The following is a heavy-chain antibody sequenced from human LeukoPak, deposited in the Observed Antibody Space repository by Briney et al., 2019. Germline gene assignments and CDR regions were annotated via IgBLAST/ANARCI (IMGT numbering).Heavy chain of an antibody. Sequence: PSETLSLTCAVYGGSFSGYYWSWIRQPPGKGLEWIGEINHSGSTNYNPSLKSRVTISVDTSKNQFSLKLSSVTAADTAVYYCARDSYSSDYNWFDPWGQGTLVTVSS. D-gene: IGHD6-25*01. CDR1: GGSFSGYY. V-gene: IGHV4-34*01. CDR3: ARDSYSSDYNWFDP. J-gene: IGHJ5*02. CDR2: INHSGST.